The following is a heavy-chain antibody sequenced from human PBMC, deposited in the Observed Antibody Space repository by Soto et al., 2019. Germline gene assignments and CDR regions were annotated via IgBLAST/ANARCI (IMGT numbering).Heavy chain of an antibody. Sequence: QVQLVESGGGVVQPGRSLRLSCAASGFTFSSYAMHWVRQAPGKGLEWVAVISYDGSNKYYADSVKGRFTISRDNSTNTLYLQMNSLRAEDTAVYYCARVQYDSSGYRHQGAFDIWGQGTMVTVSS. CDR3: ARVQYDSSGYRHQGAFDI. CDR2: ISYDGSNK. CDR1: GFTFSSYA. J-gene: IGHJ3*02. D-gene: IGHD3-22*01. V-gene: IGHV3-30-3*01.